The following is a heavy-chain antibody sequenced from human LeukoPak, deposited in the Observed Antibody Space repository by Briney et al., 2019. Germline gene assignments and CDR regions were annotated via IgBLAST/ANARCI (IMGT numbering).Heavy chain of an antibody. CDR3: ARDLLQEVKQQLVPSPFDY. V-gene: IGHV4-39*07. D-gene: IGHD6-13*01. J-gene: IGHJ4*02. CDR2: IYYSGST. Sequence: PETLSLTCTVSGGSISSSSYYWGWIRQPPGKGLEWIGSIYYSGSTYYNPSLKSRVTISVDTSKNQFSLKLSSVTAADTAVYYCARDLLQEVKQQLVPSPFDYWGQGTLVTVSS. CDR1: GGSISSSSYY.